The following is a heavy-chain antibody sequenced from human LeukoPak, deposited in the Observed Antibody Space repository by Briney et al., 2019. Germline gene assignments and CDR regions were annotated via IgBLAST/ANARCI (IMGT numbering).Heavy chain of an antibody. CDR2: IRFDGSNK. CDR1: GFIFSSYG. Sequence: GGSLRLSCAASGFIFSSYGMHWVRQAPGKGLEWVAFIRFDGSNKYYADSVKGRFTISRDNSKNTLYLQMNSLRAEDTAVYYCAKDLGLPGYMDVWGKGTTVTISS. CDR3: AKDLGLPGYMDV. V-gene: IGHV3-30*02. J-gene: IGHJ6*03. D-gene: IGHD3-10*01.